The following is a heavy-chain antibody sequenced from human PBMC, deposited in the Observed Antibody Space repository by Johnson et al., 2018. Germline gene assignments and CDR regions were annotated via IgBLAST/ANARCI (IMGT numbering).Heavy chain of an antibody. CDR1: GGSISSGSYY. CDR2: IYTSGST. J-gene: IGHJ5*02. Sequence: QVQLQESGPGLVKPSQTLSLTCTVSGGSISSGSYYWSWIRQPAGKGLEWIGRIYTSGSTNYNPSPKSRVTISVDTSKNQFTLKLSSVTAADTAVYYCAKVVPTAKNWFDPWGQGTLVTVSS. D-gene: IGHD2-2*01. CDR3: AKVVPTAKNWFDP. V-gene: IGHV4-61*02.